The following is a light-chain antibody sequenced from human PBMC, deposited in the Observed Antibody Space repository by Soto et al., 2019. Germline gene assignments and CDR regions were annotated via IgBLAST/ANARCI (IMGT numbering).Light chain of an antibody. J-gene: IGKJ1*01. V-gene: IGKV4-1*01. CDR2: GAA. CDR3: QQYKSYSPRT. CDR1: QSVLYSPNNKDC. Sequence: DIVMTHSPDSLAVSLGERATINCKSSQSVLYSPNNKDCLAWYQQKPGQPPRLLIYGAATRESGIPDRFSGSGSGTDFTLTISSLQPDDSATYYCQQYKSYSPRTFGQGTKVDIK.